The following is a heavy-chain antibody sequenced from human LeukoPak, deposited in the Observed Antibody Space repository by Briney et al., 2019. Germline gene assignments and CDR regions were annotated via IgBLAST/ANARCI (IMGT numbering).Heavy chain of an antibody. CDR3: ATSAPEGNYYYYGMDV. CDR1: GYTLPELS. Sequence: ASVKVSCKVSGYTLPELSMHWVRQAPGKGLEWMGGFDPEDGETIYAQKFQGRVTMTEDTSTDTAYMELSSLRSEDTAVYYCATSAPEGNYYYYGMDVWGQGTTVTVSS. V-gene: IGHV1-24*01. CDR2: FDPEDGET. J-gene: IGHJ6*02.